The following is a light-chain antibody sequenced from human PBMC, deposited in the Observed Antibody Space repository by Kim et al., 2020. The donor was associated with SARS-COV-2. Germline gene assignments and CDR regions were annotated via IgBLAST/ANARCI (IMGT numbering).Light chain of an antibody. CDR1: QSIRNW. J-gene: IGKJ4*01. CDR2: DAS. Sequence: DIQMTQSPSTLSASVGDRVTITCRASQSIRNWLAWYQQKPGKAPKLLIYDASGLESGVPSRFSGSGSGTDSTLTISGLQPDDFATYYCQQNSTYWVTFGGGTKVDIK. CDR3: QQNSTYWVT. V-gene: IGKV1-5*01.